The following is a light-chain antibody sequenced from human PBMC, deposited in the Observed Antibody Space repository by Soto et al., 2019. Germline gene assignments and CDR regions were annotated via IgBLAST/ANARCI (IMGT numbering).Light chain of an antibody. CDR3: QSYDSRLTDVV. Sequence: QSVLTQPPSVSGAPGQRVTISCTGSSSNIGAGFAVYCYQQLPGTAPKLLIYDNNNRPSGVPDRFSGSKSDTSASLAITGLQGEDEAEYYCQSYDSRLTDVVFGGGTKLTVL. CDR2: DNN. V-gene: IGLV1-40*01. J-gene: IGLJ2*01. CDR1: SSNIGAGFA.